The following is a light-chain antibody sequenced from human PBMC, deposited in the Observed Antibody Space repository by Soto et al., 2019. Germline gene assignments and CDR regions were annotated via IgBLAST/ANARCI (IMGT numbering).Light chain of an antibody. CDR1: PIVSISH. V-gene: IGKV3-20*01. CDR2: GAS. J-gene: IGKJ3*01. Sequence: EIVLTQSQGTLSLSPGERVNLSCRASPIVSISHLAWYQQKPGQAPRLLIYGASKRATGIPDRFSCSGSGTDFTLTIRRLKPEDSAAYYCQQYGSSSLTFGLGTKEDIK. CDR3: QQYGSSSLT.